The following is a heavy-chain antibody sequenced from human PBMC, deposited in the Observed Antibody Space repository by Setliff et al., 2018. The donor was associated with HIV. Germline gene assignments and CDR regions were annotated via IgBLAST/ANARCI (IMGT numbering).Heavy chain of an antibody. D-gene: IGHD3-3*01. V-gene: IGHV4-59*01. J-gene: IGHJ3*02. CDR2: IYYTGTT. CDR1: DDSISSYY. CDR3: ARHSDFSSEDAFDI. Sequence: PSETLSLTCTVSDDSISSYYWSWIRQPPGKGLEWIGYIYYTGTTKYNPSLKSRVTISIDTSKNQFSLKLTSVTAADTAVYYCARHSDFSSEDAFDIWAQGTVVTVSS.